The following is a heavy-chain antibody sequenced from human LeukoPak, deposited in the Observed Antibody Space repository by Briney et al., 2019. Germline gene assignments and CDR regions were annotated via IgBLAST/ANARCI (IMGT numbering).Heavy chain of an antibody. CDR3: ARRAEYCSGGSCYGGIDY. CDR2: IIPIFGTA. V-gene: IGHV1-69*01. J-gene: IGHJ4*02. CDR1: GGTFSSYA. Sequence: VKVSCKASGGTFSSYAISWVRQAPGQGLEWMGGIIPIFGTANYAQKFQGRVTITADESTSTAYMELSSLRSEDTAVYYCARRAEYCSGGSCYGGIDYWGQGTLVTVSS. D-gene: IGHD2-15*01.